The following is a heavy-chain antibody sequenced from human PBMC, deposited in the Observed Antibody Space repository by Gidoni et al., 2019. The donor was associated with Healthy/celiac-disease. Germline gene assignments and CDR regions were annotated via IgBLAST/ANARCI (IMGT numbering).Heavy chain of an antibody. D-gene: IGHD3-22*01. CDR1: GFSHSTSGVG. CDR3: AHSFPDYYDSSGYYYGVAYYFDY. Sequence: QITLKASGPTLVTPTQTLTLTCTSSGFSHSTSGVGVGWIRQPPGKSLEWLALMYWDDDKRYSPSLKSRLTITKDTSKNQVVRTMTNMDPVDTATYYCAHSFPDYYDSSGYYYGVAYYFDYWGQGTLVTVSS. V-gene: IGHV2-5*02. CDR2: MYWDDDK. J-gene: IGHJ4*02.